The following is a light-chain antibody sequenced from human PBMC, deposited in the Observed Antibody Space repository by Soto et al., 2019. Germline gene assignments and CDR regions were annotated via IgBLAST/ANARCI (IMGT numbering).Light chain of an antibody. Sequence: QSVLTQPPSVSGAPGRRVTLSCTGSSSNIGAGYDVHWYQQLPGTAPKLLIYGNSNRPSGVPDRFSGSKSGTSASLAITGLQAEDEADYYCQSYDSSLSGSLFGGGTKLTVL. J-gene: IGLJ2*01. CDR2: GNS. CDR3: QSYDSSLSGSL. V-gene: IGLV1-40*01. CDR1: SSNIGAGYD.